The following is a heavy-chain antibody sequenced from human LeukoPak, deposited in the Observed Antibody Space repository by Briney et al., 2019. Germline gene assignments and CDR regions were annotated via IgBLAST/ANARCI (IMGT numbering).Heavy chain of an antibody. D-gene: IGHD3/OR15-3a*01. Sequence: SQTLSLTCTVSGGSISSGGYYWGWIRQPPGKGLEWIGYIYHSGSTSYSPSLKSRVSISVDTSKNQISLKVNSVTAADTAVYYCATEGTGTFWYFFDYWGQGTPVTVSS. V-gene: IGHV4-30-2*01. CDR1: GGSISSGGYY. J-gene: IGHJ4*02. CDR2: IYHSGST. CDR3: ATEGTGTFWYFFDY.